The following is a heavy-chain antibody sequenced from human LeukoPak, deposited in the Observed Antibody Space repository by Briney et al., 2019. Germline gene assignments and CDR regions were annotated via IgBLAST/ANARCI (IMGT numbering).Heavy chain of an antibody. V-gene: IGHV4-4*09. CDR1: GGSLTNYY. CDR2: IHSDGTT. Sequence: SETLSLTCSVSGGSLTNYYWGWIRQPPGKGLEFIGYIHSDGTTNYDSSLQSRVAISLDTSKNQFSLKLSSVTAADTAVYYCAASLLYYFDYWGQGTLVTVSS. J-gene: IGHJ4*02. CDR3: AASLLYYFDY.